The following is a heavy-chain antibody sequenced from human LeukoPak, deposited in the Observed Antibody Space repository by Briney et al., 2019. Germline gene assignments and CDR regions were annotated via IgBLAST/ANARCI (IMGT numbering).Heavy chain of an antibody. CDR2: VSGSGGST. V-gene: IGHV3-23*01. D-gene: IGHD3-16*01. J-gene: IGHJ4*02. Sequence: GGSLRLSCAASGFTFSSYAMTWVRQAPGKGLEWVSGVSGSGGSTYYADSVKGRFTISRDNAKNSLYLQMNSLRAEDTAVYYCARDQIMEVWGQGTLVTVSS. CDR1: GFTFSSYA. CDR3: ARDQIMEV.